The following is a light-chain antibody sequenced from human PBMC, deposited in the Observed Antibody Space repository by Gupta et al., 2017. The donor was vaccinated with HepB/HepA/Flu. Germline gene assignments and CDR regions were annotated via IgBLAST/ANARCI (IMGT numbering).Light chain of an antibody. CDR1: QGISNY. J-gene: IGKJ2*01. CDR3: QQRNSSPGDT. V-gene: IGKV1-9*01. Sequence: DIQLTQSPSFLSASVGDRVTITCRASQGISNYLAWYQQKPGKAPKLLIYAASTLQSGVPSRFSGSGSGTEFTLTISSLQPEDFATYYCQQRNSSPGDTFGQGTKLQVK. CDR2: AAS.